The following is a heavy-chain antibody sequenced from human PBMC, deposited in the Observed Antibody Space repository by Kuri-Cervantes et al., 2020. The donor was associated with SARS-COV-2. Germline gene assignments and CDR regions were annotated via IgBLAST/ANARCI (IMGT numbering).Heavy chain of an antibody. V-gene: IGHV3-30*03. CDR3: ARDDDTLIVIYASVY. CDR1: GFTFSSYA. Sequence: GESLKISCAASGFTFSSYAMHWVRQAPGKGLEWVAVISYDGSNKYYADSVKGRFTISRDNSKNTLYLQMNSLRAEDTAVYYCARDDDTLIVIYASVYWGQGTQVTVSS. J-gene: IGHJ4*02. D-gene: IGHD2/OR15-2a*01. CDR2: ISYDGSNK.